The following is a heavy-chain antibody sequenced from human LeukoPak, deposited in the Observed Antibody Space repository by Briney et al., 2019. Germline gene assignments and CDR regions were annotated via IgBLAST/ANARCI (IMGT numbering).Heavy chain of an antibody. V-gene: IGHV3-23*01. CDR2: ISGSGGST. CDR1: GFTFSSYA. J-gene: IGHJ6*04. Sequence: GGSLRLSCAASGFTFSSYAMSCVRQAPGKGLEWVSAISGSGGSTYYADSVKGRFTISRDNSKNTLYLQMNSLRAEDTAVYYCARSYGSGTPGKYGMDVWGKGTTVTVSS. CDR3: ARSYGSGTPGKYGMDV. D-gene: IGHD3-10*01.